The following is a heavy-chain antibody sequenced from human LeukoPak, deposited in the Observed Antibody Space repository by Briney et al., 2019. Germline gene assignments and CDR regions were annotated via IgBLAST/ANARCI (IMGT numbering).Heavy chain of an antibody. CDR1: GFTFSSYA. CDR2: ISGSGGST. Sequence: PGGSLRLSCAASGFTFSSYAMSWVRQAPGKGLEWVLAISGSGGSTYYADSVKGRFTISRDNSKNTLYLQMNSLRAEDTAVYYCARGHYYYDSPPSDYWGQGTLVTVSS. D-gene: IGHD3-22*01. CDR3: ARGHYYYDSPPSDY. J-gene: IGHJ4*02. V-gene: IGHV3-23*01.